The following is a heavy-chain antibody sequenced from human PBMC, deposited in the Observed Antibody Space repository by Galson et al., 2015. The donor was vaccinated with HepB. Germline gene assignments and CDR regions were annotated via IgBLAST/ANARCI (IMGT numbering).Heavy chain of an antibody. CDR1: GFTFSSYS. Sequence: SLRLSCAASGFTFSSYSMNWVRQAPGKGLEWVSSISSSSSYIYYADSVKGRFTISRDNAKNSLYLQMNSLRAEDTAVYYCARDEDIVVVVAAIGAFDIWGQGTMVTVSS. CDR3: ARDEDIVVVVAAIGAFDI. J-gene: IGHJ3*02. CDR2: ISSSSSYI. D-gene: IGHD2-15*01. V-gene: IGHV3-21*01.